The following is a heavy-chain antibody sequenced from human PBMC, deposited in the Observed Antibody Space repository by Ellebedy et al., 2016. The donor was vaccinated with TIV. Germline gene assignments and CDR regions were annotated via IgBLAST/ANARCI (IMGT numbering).Heavy chain of an antibody. CDR1: DYSISSGYY. Sequence: SETLSLTXTVSDYSISSGYYWGWIRQPPGKGLEWIGSIYHSGSTYYNPSLKSRVTISVDTSKNQFSLKLSSVTAADTAVYYCARRTGTRFDPWGQGTLVTVSS. J-gene: IGHJ5*02. CDR2: IYHSGST. D-gene: IGHD1-1*01. V-gene: IGHV4-38-2*02. CDR3: ARRTGTRFDP.